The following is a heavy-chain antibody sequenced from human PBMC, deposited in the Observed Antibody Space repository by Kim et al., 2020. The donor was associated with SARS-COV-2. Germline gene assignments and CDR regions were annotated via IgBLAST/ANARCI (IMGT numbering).Heavy chain of an antibody. V-gene: IGHV1-8*01. CDR3: ARGLNWNYGEFDY. Sequence: YAQKFQGRVTMTRNTSISTAYMELSSLRSEDTAVYYCARGLNWNYGEFDYWGQGTLVTVSS. D-gene: IGHD1-7*01. J-gene: IGHJ4*02.